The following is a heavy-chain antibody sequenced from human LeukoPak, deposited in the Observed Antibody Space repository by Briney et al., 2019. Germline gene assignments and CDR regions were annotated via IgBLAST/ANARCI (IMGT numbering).Heavy chain of an antibody. CDR1: GFTFNNYW. CDR3: VRDSGSSYGYYFLH. CDR2: IDSDGSST. D-gene: IGHD1-26*01. V-gene: IGHV3-74*01. Sequence: GGSLRLSCAASGFTFNNYWMHWVRQVPGKGLVWVSRIDSDGSSTNFADSVKGRFSISRDNAKNSLYLQMNSVRAEDTAVYYCVRDSGSSYGYYFLHWGQGTLVTVSS. J-gene: IGHJ1*01.